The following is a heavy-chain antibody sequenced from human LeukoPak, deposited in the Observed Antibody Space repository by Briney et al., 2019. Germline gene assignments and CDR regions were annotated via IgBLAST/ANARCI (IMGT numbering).Heavy chain of an antibody. J-gene: IGHJ4*02. CDR2: IYHSGST. CDR1: GYSISSGYY. CDR3: ARVGTRGTMVRGAPPRGY. Sequence: SETLSLTCTVSGYSISSGYYWGWLRQPPGKGLEWIGSIYHSGSTYYNPSLKSRVTISVDTSKNQFSLKLSSVTAADTAVYYCARVGTRGTMVRGAPPRGYWGQGTLVTVSS. D-gene: IGHD3-10*01. V-gene: IGHV4-38-2*02.